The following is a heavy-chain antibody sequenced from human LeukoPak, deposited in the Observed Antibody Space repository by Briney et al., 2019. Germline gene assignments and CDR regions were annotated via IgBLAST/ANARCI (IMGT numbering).Heavy chain of an antibody. CDR3: ARDFHVRLYDIGGYSY. D-gene: IGHD3-22*01. CDR2: IKTDGSIT. V-gene: IGHV3-74*01. J-gene: IGHJ4*02. CDR1: GFSFSVFW. Sequence: GGSLRLSCAASGFSFSVFWMHWVRHVPGNGPVWVSRIKTDGSITDYAASVKGRFTISRDNAKNSLYLQMNSLRAEDTAVYFCARDFHVRLYDIGGYSYWGQGTLVTVSS.